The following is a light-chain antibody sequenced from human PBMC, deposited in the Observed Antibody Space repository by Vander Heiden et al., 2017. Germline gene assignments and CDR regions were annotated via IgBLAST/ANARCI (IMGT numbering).Light chain of an antibody. Sequence: DSQMTQSPSSLSVSVGDRVTITCQASQDISNYLNWYQQRPGKAPKLLIYDASNLETGVPSRFSGSGSGTDFTFTISSLQPEDIAAYYCQQYANLPYTFGQGTKLEI. V-gene: IGKV1-33*01. CDR3: QQYANLPYT. CDR1: QDISNY. CDR2: DAS. J-gene: IGKJ2*01.